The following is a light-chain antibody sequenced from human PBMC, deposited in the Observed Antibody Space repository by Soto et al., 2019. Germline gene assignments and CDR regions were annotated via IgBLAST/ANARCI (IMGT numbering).Light chain of an antibody. Sequence: QSVLTQPPSVSAAPGQKVTISCSGSSSNIGNNYVSWYQQLPGTAPKLLIYENNKRPSGIPDRFSGSMSGTSATLGITGLQAGDESYYYCGTWDSSLSASYVFGTGTKVTV. CDR1: SSNIGNNY. CDR3: GTWDSSLSASYV. V-gene: IGLV1-51*02. J-gene: IGLJ1*01. CDR2: ENN.